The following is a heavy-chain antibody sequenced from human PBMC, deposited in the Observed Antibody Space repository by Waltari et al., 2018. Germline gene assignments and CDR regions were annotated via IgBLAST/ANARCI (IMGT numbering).Heavy chain of an antibody. CDR1: GDSISSLSW. CDR2: VFQSGSA. V-gene: IGHV4-4*02. J-gene: IGHJ4*02. Sequence: QLQESGPGLVESSGTLSLTCTVSGDSISSLSWWTWVRQPPGKGLEWIGEVFQSGSANYSPSLESRVTLSVDKSTNQFFLTLNSVTAADTAMYYCAKISLHREGYSWGQGTLVTV. CDR3: AKISLHREGYS. D-gene: IGHD2-15*01.